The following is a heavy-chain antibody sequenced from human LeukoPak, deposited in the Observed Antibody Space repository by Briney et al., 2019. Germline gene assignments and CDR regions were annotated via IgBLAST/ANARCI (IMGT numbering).Heavy chain of an antibody. CDR2: IYTSGST. Sequence: SETLSLTCTVSGGSISSYYWSWIRQPAGKGLEWIGRIYTSGSTNYNPSLKSRVTMSVDTSKNQFSLKLSSVTAADTAVYYCAGHVDTAMVFMGGENFDPWGQGTLVTVSS. CDR1: GGSISSYY. CDR3: AGHVDTAMVFMGGENFDP. V-gene: IGHV4-4*07. J-gene: IGHJ5*02. D-gene: IGHD5-18*01.